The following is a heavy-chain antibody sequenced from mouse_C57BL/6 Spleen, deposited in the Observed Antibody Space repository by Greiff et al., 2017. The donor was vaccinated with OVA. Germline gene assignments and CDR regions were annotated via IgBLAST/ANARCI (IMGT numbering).Heavy chain of an antibody. D-gene: IGHD2-3*01. V-gene: IGHV2-6*01. Sequence: VQLKESGPGLVAPSQSLSITCTVSGFSLTSYGVDWVRQSPGKGLEWLGVIWGVGSTNYNSALKSRLSISKDNSKSQDFLKMNRLQTDDTAMYYCARNDGYYPYYAMDYWGQGTAVTVSS. CDR1: GFSLTSYG. CDR3: ARNDGYYPYYAMDY. J-gene: IGHJ4*01. CDR2: IWGVGST.